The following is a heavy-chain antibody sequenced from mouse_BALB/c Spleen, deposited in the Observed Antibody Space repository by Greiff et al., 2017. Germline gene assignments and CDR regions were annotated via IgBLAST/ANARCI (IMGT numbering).Heavy chain of an antibody. CDR3: ALYGGLDY. V-gene: IGHV14-3*02. CDR2: IDPANGNT. D-gene: IGHD1-1*02. Sequence: DVKLQESGAELVKPGASVKLSCTASGFNIKDTYMHWVKQRPEQGLEWIGRIDPANGNTKYDPKFQGKATITADTSSNTAYLQLSSLTSEDTAVYYCALYGGLDYWGQGTTLTVSS. J-gene: IGHJ2*01. CDR1: GFNIKDTY.